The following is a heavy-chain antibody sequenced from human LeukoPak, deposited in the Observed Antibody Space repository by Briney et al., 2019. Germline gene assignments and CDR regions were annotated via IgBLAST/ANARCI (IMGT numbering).Heavy chain of an antibody. CDR1: GGSISSYY. J-gene: IGHJ4*02. Sequence: SETLSLTCTVSGGSISSYYWSWIRQPPGKGLEWIGYIYYSGSTNYNPSLKSRVTISVDTSKNQFSLKLSSLTAADTAVYYCARAGGYCSGGSCYSVRGNFDYWGQGTLVTVSS. CDR2: IYYSGST. V-gene: IGHV4-59*01. CDR3: ARAGGYCSGGSCYSVRGNFDY. D-gene: IGHD2-15*01.